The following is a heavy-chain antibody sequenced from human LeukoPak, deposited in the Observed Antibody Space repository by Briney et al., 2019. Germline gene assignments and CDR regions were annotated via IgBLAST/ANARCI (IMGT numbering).Heavy chain of an antibody. V-gene: IGHV4-38-2*02. J-gene: IGHJ6*03. CDR3: ARQMVLRYSWSTWYYYYYMDV. CDR1: GYSISSGYY. CDR2: IYHSGSI. Sequence: PSETLSLTCTVSGYSISSGYYWGWIRQPPGKGLEWIGIIYHSGSIYYSPSLKSRVTLSVDTSKNQFSLKLSSVTAADTAVYYCARQMVLRYSWSTWYYYYYMDVWGKGTTVTISS. D-gene: IGHD3-9*01.